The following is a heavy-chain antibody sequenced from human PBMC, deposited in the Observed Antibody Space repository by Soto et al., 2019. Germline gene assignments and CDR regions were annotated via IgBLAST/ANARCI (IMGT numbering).Heavy chain of an antibody. CDR1: GFPFSTYG. J-gene: IGHJ3*02. CDR2: IVSDGSAK. CDR3: ARDEAFGNENGFDI. D-gene: IGHD1-1*01. V-gene: IGHV3-33*01. Sequence: QVQLVESGGGVVQPGRSLRLSCAASGFPFSTYGFHWVRQAPGKGLEWVAVIVSDGSAKYHADSVEGRFTISRDNSKDTMYLQMNSLRAEDTSVYYCARDEAFGNENGFDIWGQGTMVTVSS.